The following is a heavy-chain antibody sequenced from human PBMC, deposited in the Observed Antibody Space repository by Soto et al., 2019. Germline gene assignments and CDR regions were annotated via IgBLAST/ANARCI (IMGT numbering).Heavy chain of an antibody. J-gene: IGHJ5*02. CDR2: IYHSGST. CDR3: ARAGVSGSYFFGWFDP. Sequence: SETQSLTCAVSGGSISSGGYSWSWIRQPPGKGLEWIGYIYHSGSTYYNPSLKSRVTISVDTSKNQFSLKLSSVTAVDTAVYYCARAGVSGSYFFGWFDPWGQGTLVTVSS. V-gene: IGHV4-30-2*01. CDR1: GGSISSGGYS. D-gene: IGHD1-26*01.